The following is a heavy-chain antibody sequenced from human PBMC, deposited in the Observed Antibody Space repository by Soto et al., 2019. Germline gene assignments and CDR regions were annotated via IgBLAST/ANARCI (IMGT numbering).Heavy chain of an antibody. V-gene: IGHV3-23*04. Sequence: EVQLVESGGGLVQPGGSLRLSCAASGFTFRHYAMNWVRQAPGKGLEWVSGISSGRGATIRYAESVQGRVSISRDNSKNTLFLQMNNLRVDDAAVYYCAKDQGEGCDYDNRLPSDWGQGILVTVSS. CDR2: ISSGRGATI. D-gene: IGHD4-17*01. J-gene: IGHJ4*02. CDR1: GFTFRHYA. CDR3: AKDQGEGCDYDNRLPSD.